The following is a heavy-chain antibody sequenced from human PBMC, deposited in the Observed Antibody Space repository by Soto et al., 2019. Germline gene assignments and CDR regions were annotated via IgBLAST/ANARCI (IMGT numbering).Heavy chain of an antibody. D-gene: IGHD3-10*01. Sequence: VQLQESGPGLVKPSQTLSLTCTVSGGSISGGGYYWSWIRQHPGKGLEWIGYIYYSGSTDYNPSLKSRVTISMDPSKNQFSLKLSSVTAADTAVFYCARGGYYFYYGMDVWGQGTTVTVSS. J-gene: IGHJ6*02. CDR1: GGSISGGGYY. V-gene: IGHV4-31*03. CDR3: ARGGYYFYYGMDV. CDR2: IYYSGST.